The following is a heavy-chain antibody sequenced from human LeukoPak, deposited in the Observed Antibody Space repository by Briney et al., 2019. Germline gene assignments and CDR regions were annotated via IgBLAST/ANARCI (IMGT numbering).Heavy chain of an antibody. D-gene: IGHD6-19*01. J-gene: IGHJ4*02. V-gene: IGHV3-13*01. CDR2: IGPAGDT. CDR1: GNYW. CDR3: ARDAVPGRGGAFDY. Sequence: PGGSLRLSCAASGNYWMHWVRQGTGKNLEWVSAIGPAGDTYYSDSVKGRFTISREDARNSLYLQMNSLTAEDTAVYYCARDAVPGRGGAFDYWGQGTLVIVSS.